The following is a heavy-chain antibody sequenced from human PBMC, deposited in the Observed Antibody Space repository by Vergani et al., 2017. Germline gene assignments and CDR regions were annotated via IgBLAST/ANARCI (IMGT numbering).Heavy chain of an antibody. D-gene: IGHD3-10*01. CDR2: ISSGGGYI. J-gene: IGHJ1*01. CDR3: TTAGGLYYLHCEHFQY. CDR1: GFTFDTYT. Sequence: EVQLLESGGGLVQPGGSRRLSCAGAGFTFDTYTMAYVRQAPGKGVEWVATISSGGGYIFYAHSVKDRFTISRDNSKNTLFLQMNSLKDEDTAVYYCTTAGGLYYLHCEHFQYWGRGTLVSVSS. V-gene: IGHV3-23*01.